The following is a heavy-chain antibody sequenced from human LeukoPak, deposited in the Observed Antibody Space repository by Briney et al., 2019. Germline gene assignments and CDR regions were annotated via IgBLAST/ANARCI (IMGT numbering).Heavy chain of an antibody. Sequence: SVKVSCKASGYTFTGYYMHWVRQAPGQGLEWMGRIIPILGIANYAQKFQGRVTITADKSTSTAYMELSSLRSEDTAVYYCARDFAWGQGTLVTVSS. CDR1: GYTFTGYY. CDR2: IIPILGIA. V-gene: IGHV1-69*04. CDR3: ARDFA. J-gene: IGHJ5*02.